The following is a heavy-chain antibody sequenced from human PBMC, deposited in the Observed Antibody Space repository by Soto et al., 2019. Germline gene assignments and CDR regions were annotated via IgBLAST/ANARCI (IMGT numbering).Heavy chain of an antibody. J-gene: IGHJ6*02. CDR3: AREIVATYGMDV. CDR1: GGSISSGGYY. Sequence: TLSLTCTVSGGSISSGGYYWSWIRQHPGKGLEWIGYIYYSGSTYYNPSLKSRVTISVDTSKNQFSLKLSSVTAADTALYSCAREIVATYGMDVWGQGTKVTVSS. V-gene: IGHV4-31*03. CDR2: IYYSGST. D-gene: IGHD5-12*01.